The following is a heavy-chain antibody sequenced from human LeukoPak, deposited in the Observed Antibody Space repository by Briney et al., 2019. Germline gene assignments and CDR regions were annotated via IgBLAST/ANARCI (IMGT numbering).Heavy chain of an antibody. Sequence: GSLRLSCAASGFLFNTYGMHWVRQAPGKGLEWVAFIRYDGNNKYYADSVKGRFTISRDNSKNTLYLQMNSLRAEDTAVYYCAKLVGMDYDFWSGTVDYWGQGTLVTVSS. CDR2: IRYDGNNK. V-gene: IGHV3-30*02. CDR1: GFLFNTYG. CDR3: AKLVGMDYDFWSGTVDY. D-gene: IGHD3-3*01. J-gene: IGHJ4*02.